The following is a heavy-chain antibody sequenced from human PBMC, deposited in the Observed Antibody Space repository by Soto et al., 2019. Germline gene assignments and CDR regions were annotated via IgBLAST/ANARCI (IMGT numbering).Heavy chain of an antibody. D-gene: IGHD6-13*01. Sequence: QAQVVQSGAEVRKPGSSVKLSCKASEGTFNSYAIAWVRQAPGQGLEWMGGIIPYYNTLNYAQKFQDRVTITADDSTNTVYMELSSLRSDDSAGYFCASGASRWYPYCFDSWAQGTLVTVSS. J-gene: IGHJ4*02. CDR1: EGTFNSYA. CDR3: ASGASRWYPYCFDS. CDR2: IIPYYNTL. V-gene: IGHV1-69*01.